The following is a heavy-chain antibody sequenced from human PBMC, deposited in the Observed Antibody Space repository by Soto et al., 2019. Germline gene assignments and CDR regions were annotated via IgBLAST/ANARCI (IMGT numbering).Heavy chain of an antibody. CDR1: GFTFSSYA. CDR2: ISGSGGST. D-gene: IGHD3-22*01. CDR3: TKVTKYDSSGYYYFGTDAFDI. V-gene: IGHV3-23*01. J-gene: IGHJ3*02. Sequence: PGGSLRLSCAASGFTFSSYARSWVRQAQGKELEWVSAISGSGGSTSYADSVKGRFTISRDNSKNTLYLQMNSLRAEDTAVYYCTKVTKYDSSGYYYFGTDAFDIWGQGTMVTVS.